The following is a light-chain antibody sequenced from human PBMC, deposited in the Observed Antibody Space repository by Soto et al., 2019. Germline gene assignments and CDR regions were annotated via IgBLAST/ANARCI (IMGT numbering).Light chain of an antibody. CDR3: QQRSKSVIT. V-gene: IGKV3-11*01. CDR2: DAS. J-gene: IGKJ3*01. CDR1: QSVSRY. Sequence: IVLTQSPATLSFSPGERATLSCRASQSVSRYLAWYQQKPGQAPRLLIYDASNTATGIPARFSGSGSGKDFTLTISNLEPEDFAVYYCQQRSKSVITFGPGIKVEIX.